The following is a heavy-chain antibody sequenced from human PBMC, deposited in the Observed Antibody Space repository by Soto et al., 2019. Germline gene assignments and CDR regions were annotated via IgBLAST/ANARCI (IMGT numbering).Heavy chain of an antibody. D-gene: IGHD2-8*01. V-gene: IGHV1-46*01. CDR2: INPSGGST. CDR3: AVMVQPDMGRYYYYGMDV. Sequence: GASVKVSCKASGYTFTSYYMHWVRQAPGQGLEWMGIINPSGGSTSYAQKFQGRVTMTRDTSTSTVYMELSSLRSEDTAVYYCAVMVQPDMGRYYYYGMDVRGQGTTVTVSS. CDR1: GYTFTSYY. J-gene: IGHJ6*02.